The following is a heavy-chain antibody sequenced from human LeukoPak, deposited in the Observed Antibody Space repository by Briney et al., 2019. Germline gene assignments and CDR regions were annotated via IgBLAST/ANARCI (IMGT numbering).Heavy chain of an antibody. CDR2: IYPGDSDT. J-gene: IGHJ3*02. D-gene: IGHD1-26*01. CDR1: GYSFTSYW. CDR3: ARQGWELLKGGAFDT. V-gene: IGHV5-51*01. Sequence: GESLKISCKGSGYSFTSYWIGWVRQMPGKGLEWMGIIYPGDSDTRYSPSFQGQVTISADKSISTAYLQWSSLKASDTAMYYCARQGWELLKGGAFDTWGQGTMVTVSS.